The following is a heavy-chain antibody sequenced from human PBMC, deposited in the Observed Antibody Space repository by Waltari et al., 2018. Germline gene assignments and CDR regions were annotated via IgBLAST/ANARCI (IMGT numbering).Heavy chain of an antibody. V-gene: IGHV3-30*01. J-gene: IGHJ4*02. D-gene: IGHD3-22*01. Sequence: QVQLVESGGGVVQPGRSLRLSCAASGFTFSSYAMHWFRQAPGKGLEWVAVISYDGSNKYYADSVKGRFTISRDNSKNTLYLQMNSLRAGDTAVYYCARAGGVVVVITPHYWGQGTLVTVSS. CDR1: GFTFSSYA. CDR3: ARAGGVVVVITPHY. CDR2: ISYDGSNK.